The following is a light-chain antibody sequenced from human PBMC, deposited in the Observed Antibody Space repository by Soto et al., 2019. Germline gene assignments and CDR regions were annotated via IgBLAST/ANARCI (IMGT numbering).Light chain of an antibody. CDR1: SSDVGGYEY. Sequence: SVLSQPASVSGSPGQSITTSCTGTSSDVGGYEYVSWYQHQPDKAPKLIIYDVTNRPSGVSTRFSGSKSGNTASLTISGIQTEDEADYYCASITRSSTSVFGTGTKVTVL. CDR2: DVT. V-gene: IGLV2-14*01. J-gene: IGLJ1*01. CDR3: ASITRSSTSV.